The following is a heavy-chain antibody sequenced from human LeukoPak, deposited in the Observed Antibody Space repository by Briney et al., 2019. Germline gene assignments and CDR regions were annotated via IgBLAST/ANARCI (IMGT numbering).Heavy chain of an antibody. CDR2: IYYTRDT. CDR3: AAYTNYKNWIDP. CDR1: GGSISSYY. D-gene: IGHD2-8*01. Sequence: SETLSLTCTVSGGSISSYYWSWIRQPPGKGLEWIGYIYYTRDTNYNPSLGSRVTISVDTSKNQFSLKLRSVTAADTAVYYCAAYTNYKNWIDPWGQGTLVTVSS. V-gene: IGHV4-59*12. J-gene: IGHJ5*02.